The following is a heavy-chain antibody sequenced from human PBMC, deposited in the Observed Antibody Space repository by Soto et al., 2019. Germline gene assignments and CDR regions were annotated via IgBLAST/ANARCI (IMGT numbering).Heavy chain of an antibody. V-gene: IGHV1-46*01. D-gene: IGHD2-2*01. Sequence: AASVKVSCKASGYTFTSYYMHWVRQAPGQGLEWMGIINPSGGSTSYAQKFQGRVTMTRDTSTSTVYMELSSLRSEDTAVYYCARDFLIVVVPAAPYGMDVWGQGTTVTVSS. J-gene: IGHJ6*02. CDR1: GYTFTSYY. CDR3: ARDFLIVVVPAAPYGMDV. CDR2: INPSGGST.